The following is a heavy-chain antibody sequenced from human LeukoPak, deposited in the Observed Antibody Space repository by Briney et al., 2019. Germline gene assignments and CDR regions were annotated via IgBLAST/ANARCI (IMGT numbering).Heavy chain of an antibody. J-gene: IGHJ4*02. CDR3: AREFTSDWFPRGYYYY. Sequence: SETLSLTCTVSGGSISTDYWSWIRQPVGKELEWIGRIYSGGTPYYNPSLRGRVTMSVDTSKNQISLRVESVTGADTAVYYCAREFTSDWFPRGYYYYWGQGTLVTVSS. CDR1: GGSISTDY. D-gene: IGHD3-9*01. CDR2: IYSGGTP. V-gene: IGHV4-4*07.